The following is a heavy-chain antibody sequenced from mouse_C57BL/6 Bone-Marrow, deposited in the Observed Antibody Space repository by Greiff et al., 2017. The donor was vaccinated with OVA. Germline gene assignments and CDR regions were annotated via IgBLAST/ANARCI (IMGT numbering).Heavy chain of an antibody. J-gene: IGHJ1*03. CDR3: ARGRITTVVAHWYCDV. CDR2: INPNNGGT. D-gene: IGHD1-1*01. V-gene: IGHV1-18*01. Sequence: VQLQQSGPELVKPGASVTIPCKASGYTFTDYNMDWVTQSHGKSLEWIGDINPNNGGTIYNQKFKGKATLTVDKSSSTAYMELRSLTSEDTAVYYCARGRITTVVAHWYCDVWGTGTTVTVSS. CDR1: GYTFTDYN.